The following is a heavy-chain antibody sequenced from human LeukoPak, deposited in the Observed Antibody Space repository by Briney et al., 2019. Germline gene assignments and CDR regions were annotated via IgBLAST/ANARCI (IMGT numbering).Heavy chain of an antibody. CDR1: GDSVSSNSAA. D-gene: IGHD3-22*01. Sequence: SQTLSLTCAISGDSVSSNSAAWNWIRQSPSRGLEWLGRTYYRSKWYNDYAVSVKSRITINPDTSKNQFSLKLSSVTAADTAVYYCARRVGDYYDSSGYAFDIWGQGTMVTVSS. CDR2: TYYRSKWYN. J-gene: IGHJ3*02. CDR3: ARRVGDYYDSSGYAFDI. V-gene: IGHV6-1*01.